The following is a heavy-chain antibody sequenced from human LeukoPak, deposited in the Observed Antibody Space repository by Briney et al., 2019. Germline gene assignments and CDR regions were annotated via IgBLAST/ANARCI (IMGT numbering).Heavy chain of an antibody. Sequence: NTSETLSLTCTVSGGSISSYYWSWIRQPAGKGLEWIGRIYTSGSTNYNPSLKSRVTISVDTSKKQFSLKLSSVTAADTAVYYCARKGDIVVAPAAFDYWGQGTLVTVSS. CDR3: ARKGDIVVAPAAFDY. J-gene: IGHJ4*02. D-gene: IGHD2-2*01. CDR2: IYTSGST. CDR1: GGSISSYY. V-gene: IGHV4-4*07.